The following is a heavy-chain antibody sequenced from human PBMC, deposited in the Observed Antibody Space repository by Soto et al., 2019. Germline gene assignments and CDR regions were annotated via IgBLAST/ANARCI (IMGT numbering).Heavy chain of an antibody. CDR2: IYHSGSA. V-gene: IGHV4-30-2*01. CDR3: GRACCFIDY. CDR1: GGSISSGGYA. J-gene: IGHJ4*02. Sequence: QLQLQESGSGLVKPSQTLSLTCDVSGGSISSGGYAWTWLRQPTGQGLEWIGYIYHSGSAYYNPSLKSRVSMSGDMSRNQFAMRLSAVTAADTAVYYCGRACCFIDYWGRGILVTVSS. D-gene: IGHD2-21*01.